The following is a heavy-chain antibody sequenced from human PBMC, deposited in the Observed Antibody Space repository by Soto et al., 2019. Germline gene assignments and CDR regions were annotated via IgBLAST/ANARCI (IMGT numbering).Heavy chain of an antibody. CDR3: ARDMEYSSGWYYFDY. Sequence: PSETLSLTCTVSGGSISSYYWSWIRQPPGKGLEWIGYIYYSGSTNYNPSLKSRVTISVDTSKNQFSLKLSSVTAADTAVYYCARDMEYSSGWYYFDYWGQGTLVTVSS. V-gene: IGHV4-59*01. J-gene: IGHJ4*02. CDR2: IYYSGST. D-gene: IGHD6-19*01. CDR1: GGSISSYY.